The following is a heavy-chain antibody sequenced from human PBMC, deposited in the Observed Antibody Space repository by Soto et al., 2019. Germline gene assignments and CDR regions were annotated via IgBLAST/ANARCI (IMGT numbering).Heavy chain of an antibody. CDR3: AKADYGDYGFDS. D-gene: IGHD4-17*01. Sequence: EVQLLESGGDLVQPGGSLRLSCAASGITFSSYAMSWVRQAPGKGLEWVSGISDSGGSTYYADSVKGRFTISRDNSKNTLYLQMNSLRAEDTAVYYCAKADYGDYGFDSWGQGTLVTVSS. CDR1: GITFSSYA. J-gene: IGHJ4*02. CDR2: ISDSGGST. V-gene: IGHV3-23*01.